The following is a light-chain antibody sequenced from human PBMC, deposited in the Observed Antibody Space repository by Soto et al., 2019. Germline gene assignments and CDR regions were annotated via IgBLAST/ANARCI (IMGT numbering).Light chain of an antibody. V-gene: IGKV1-5*03. CDR3: QQYKSFSLT. J-gene: IGKJ4*01. CDR2: KTS. Sequence: DIQMTQSPSTLSASVGDRVTITCRASQSIRSWLAWYQQKPGKAPKLLIYKTSNLESGVPSRFSGSGSGTEFSLTISCLQPDDFAPYYCQQYKSFSLTFGGGTRVEVK. CDR1: QSIRSW.